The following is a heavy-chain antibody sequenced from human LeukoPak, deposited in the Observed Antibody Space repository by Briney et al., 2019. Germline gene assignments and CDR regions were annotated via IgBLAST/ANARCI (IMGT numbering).Heavy chain of an antibody. V-gene: IGHV5-51*01. CDR3: ASLVNGGYRYFDY. J-gene: IGHJ4*02. Sequence: GESLKISCEGFGYSFTSYWIGWVRQMPGKGLEWMGIIYPGDSDARYSPSFQGQVTISADKSISTAYLQWSSLKASDTAMYYCASLVNGGYRYFDYWGQGTLVTVSS. CDR2: IYPGDSDA. D-gene: IGHD5-12*01. CDR1: GYSFTSYW.